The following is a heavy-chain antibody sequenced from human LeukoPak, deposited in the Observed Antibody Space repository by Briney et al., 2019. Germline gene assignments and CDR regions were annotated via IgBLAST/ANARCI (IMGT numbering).Heavy chain of an antibody. D-gene: IGHD3-10*01. CDR3: TRGPPNYGSGRGWFDP. CDR1: GFTFSTYW. J-gene: IGHJ5*02. V-gene: IGHV3-7*01. Sequence: GGSLRLSCAASGFTFSTYWMNWVRQAPGKGLEWVTNIKQDGTEKHYVDSVKGRFNISRDKAKNSLHLQMNSLRAEDTAVYYCTRGPPNYGSGRGWFDPWGQGTLVTVSS. CDR2: IKQDGTEK.